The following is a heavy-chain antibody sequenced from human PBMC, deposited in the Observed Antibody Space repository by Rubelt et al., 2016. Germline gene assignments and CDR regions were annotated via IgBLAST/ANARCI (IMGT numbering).Heavy chain of an antibody. Sequence: VSSISSSSSYIYYADSVKGRFTISRDNSKNTLYLQMNSLRAEDTAVYYCARDRHCSSTSCYSGPGGFEYYGMDVWGQGTTVTVSS. V-gene: IGHV3-21*01. J-gene: IGHJ6*02. D-gene: IGHD2-2*01. CDR3: ARDRHCSSTSCYSGPGGFEYYGMDV. CDR2: ISSSSSYI.